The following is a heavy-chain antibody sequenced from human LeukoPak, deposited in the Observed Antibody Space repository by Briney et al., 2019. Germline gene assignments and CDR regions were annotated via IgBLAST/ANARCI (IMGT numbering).Heavy chain of an antibody. CDR1: GFIFHNYA. J-gene: IGHJ6*03. CDR3: AKDRLLDYMDV. Sequence: QPGGSLGLSCVGSGFIFHNYALTWVRQAPGKGLEWVSLIRDKGDVTYYADSVKGRFTISRDNSKNTVFLQMESLTVEDTAVYYCAKDRLLDYMDVWGKGTTVTVSS. CDR2: IRDKGDVT. V-gene: IGHV3-23*01.